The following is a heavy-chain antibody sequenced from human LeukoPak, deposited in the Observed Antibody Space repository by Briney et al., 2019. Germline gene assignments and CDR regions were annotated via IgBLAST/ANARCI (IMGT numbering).Heavy chain of an antibody. CDR1: GGSISSYY. D-gene: IGHD1-26*01. CDR2: IYSSGST. CDR3: ARQKSGYYYYMDV. J-gene: IGHJ6*03. V-gene: IGHV4-59*08. Sequence: SETLSLTCTVSGGSISSYYWSWIRQPPGKGLEWIGYIYSSGSTSYNPSLKSRVPISVDTSKNQFSLKLSSVTAADTAVYYCARQKSGYYYYMDVWGKGTTVTVSS.